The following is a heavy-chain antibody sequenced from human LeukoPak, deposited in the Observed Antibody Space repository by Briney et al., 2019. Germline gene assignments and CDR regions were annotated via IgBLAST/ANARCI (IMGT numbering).Heavy chain of an antibody. J-gene: IGHJ4*01. Sequence: GGSLRLSCAVSGFTFSRYWMNWVRQAPGKGLEWVASIKQDGGEKSYVDSVKGRFTISRDNAKNPLYLQMSSLRAEDTAVYYCARDGTAAGLYFDLWGQGTLVTVSS. CDR3: ARDGTAAGLYFDL. CDR2: IKQDGGEK. V-gene: IGHV3-7*01. D-gene: IGHD6-13*01. CDR1: GFTFSRYW.